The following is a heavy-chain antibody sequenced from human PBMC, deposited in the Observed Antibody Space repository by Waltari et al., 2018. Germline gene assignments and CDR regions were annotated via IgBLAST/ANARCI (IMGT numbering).Heavy chain of an antibody. CDR2: VNAGNSNT. Sequence: QVQLVQSGAEVKKPGASVKVSCKASGFIFTNHAIHWVRQAPGQRLEWMGWVNAGNSNTKYSQNFQGRITITRDTSANIAYMELSSLRSEDTALYYCARGIWAGAVHWGAYYFDFWGQGTLVTVSS. CDR1: GFIFTNHA. D-gene: IGHD7-27*01. V-gene: IGHV1-3*01. CDR3: ARGIWAGAVHWGAYYFDF. J-gene: IGHJ4*02.